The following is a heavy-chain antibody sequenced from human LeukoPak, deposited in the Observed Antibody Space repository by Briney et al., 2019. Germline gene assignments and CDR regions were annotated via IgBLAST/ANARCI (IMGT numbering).Heavy chain of an antibody. V-gene: IGHV3-15*01. Sequence: GPPRLSCAATGFSFSDAWMRLVRQAPGKGPGWVGRIKGKTQGGTTDYAAPVKGKFTISRDDSKNTLYLQVNTLKTEDTAVYYCTAAGGVLSAPFFMHWGQGTLVTVSS. CDR2: IKGKTQGGTT. D-gene: IGHD3-3*02. CDR1: GFSFSDAW. J-gene: IGHJ1*01. CDR3: TAAGGVLSAPFFMH.